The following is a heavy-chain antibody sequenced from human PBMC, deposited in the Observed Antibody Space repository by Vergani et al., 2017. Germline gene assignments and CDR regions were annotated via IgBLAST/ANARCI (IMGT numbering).Heavy chain of an antibody. J-gene: IGHJ5*02. CDR1: GYSISSGYY. CDR2: IYHSGST. CDR3: ARMRRITMVRARYNWFDP. D-gene: IGHD3-10*01. V-gene: IGHV4-38-2*01. Sequence: QVQLQESGPGLVKPSETLSLTCAVSGYSISSGYYWGWIRQPPGKGLEWIGSIYHSGSTYYNPSLKSRVTISVDTSKNQFSLKLSSVTAADTAVYYCARMRRITMVRARYNWFDPWGQGTLVTVSS.